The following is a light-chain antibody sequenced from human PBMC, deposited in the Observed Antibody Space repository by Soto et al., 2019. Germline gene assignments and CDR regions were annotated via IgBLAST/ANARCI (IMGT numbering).Light chain of an antibody. V-gene: IGLV2-11*01. CDR1: SSDVGGYNY. J-gene: IGLJ1*01. CDR2: DVS. CDR3: CSYAGSYSYV. Sequence: SALTQPRSVSWSPGQSVTISCTGTSSDVGGYNYVSWYQEQPGKAPKLMIYDVSKRPSGVPDRFSGSKSGNTASLTISGLQAEDEADYYCCSYAGSYSYVFGTGTKVTVL.